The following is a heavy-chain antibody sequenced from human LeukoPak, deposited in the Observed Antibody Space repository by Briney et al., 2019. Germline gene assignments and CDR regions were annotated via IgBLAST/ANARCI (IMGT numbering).Heavy chain of an antibody. CDR1: GFTFSDYY. CDR2: ISGSGSTI. CDR3: ARDLPGAYSSGWYWFDP. D-gene: IGHD6-19*01. V-gene: IGHV3-11*01. Sequence: PGGSLRLSCAASGFTFSDYYMSWIRQAPGKGLEWVSYISGSGSTIYYADSVKGRFTISRDNAKNSLYLQMNSLRAEDTAVYYCARDLPGAYSSGWYWFDPWGQGTLVTVSS. J-gene: IGHJ5*02.